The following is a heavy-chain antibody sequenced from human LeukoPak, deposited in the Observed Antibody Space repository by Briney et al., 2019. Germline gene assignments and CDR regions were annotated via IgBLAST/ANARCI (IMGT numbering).Heavy chain of an antibody. D-gene: IGHD5-18*01. J-gene: IGHJ4*02. CDR3: AKVRTGHSYGFDY. CDR1: GFTFSSYA. CDR2: ISGSGGST. V-gene: IGHV3-23*01. Sequence: PGGSLRLSCAASGFTFSSYAMSWVRQALGKGLEWVSAISGSGGSTYYADSVKGRFTISRDNSKNTLYLQMNSLRAEDTAVYYCAKVRTGHSYGFDYWGQGTLVIVSS.